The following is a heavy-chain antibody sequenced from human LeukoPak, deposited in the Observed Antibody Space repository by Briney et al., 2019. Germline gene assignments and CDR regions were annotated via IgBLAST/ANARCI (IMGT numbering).Heavy chain of an antibody. J-gene: IGHJ5*02. V-gene: IGHV5-51*01. CDR3: ARLPYSSSWYVGWFDP. Sequence: KNGESLKISCKGSGYSFTTYWIGWVRQMPGKGLEWMGIIYPGDSDTRYNPSFQGQVTISADKSISTAYLQWSSLKASDTAMYYCARLPYSSSWYVGWFDPWGQGTLVTVSS. D-gene: IGHD6-13*01. CDR1: GYSFTTYW. CDR2: IYPGDSDT.